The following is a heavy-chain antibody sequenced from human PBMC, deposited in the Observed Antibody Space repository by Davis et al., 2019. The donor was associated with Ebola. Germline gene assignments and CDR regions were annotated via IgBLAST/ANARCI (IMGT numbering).Heavy chain of an antibody. J-gene: IGHJ6*03. D-gene: IGHD3-10*01. CDR2: ISGSGGHT. CDR3: AKNGGFYGSGILDYYYYMDV. V-gene: IGHV3-23*01. Sequence: PGGSLRPSCAASGFPFSTYGMTWVRQAPGQGLAWVSSISGSGGHTYYADSVKGRFTISRDNSENTVYLQMNSLRPEDTAIYYCAKNGGFYGSGILDYYYYMDVWGKGTTVTVSS. CDR1: GFPFSTYG.